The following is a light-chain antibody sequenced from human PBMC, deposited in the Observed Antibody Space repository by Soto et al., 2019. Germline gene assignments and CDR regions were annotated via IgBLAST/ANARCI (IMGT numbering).Light chain of an antibody. Sequence: EIVLTQSPGTLSLSPGERATLSCRASQGVSSSYLAWYQQKPGQPPRLLIYGASSRATGIPDRFSGSGSGTDFTITITRVEREDFAVYYCQHYRTSFGGGTKVEIK. V-gene: IGKV3-20*01. CDR2: GAS. J-gene: IGKJ4*02. CDR3: QHYRTS. CDR1: QGVSSSY.